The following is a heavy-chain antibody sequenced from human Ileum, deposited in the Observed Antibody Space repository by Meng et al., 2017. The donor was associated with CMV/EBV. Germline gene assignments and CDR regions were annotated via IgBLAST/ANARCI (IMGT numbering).Heavy chain of an antibody. V-gene: IGHV3-23*03. D-gene: IGHD2-2*02. CDR1: GFAFSDYS. CDR3: AKDTTPDSRYNFDC. CDR2: VYRRSTAK. Sequence: GESLKISCSASGFAFSDYSMNWVRQAPGGGLEWLSIVYRRSTAKYYAQSVKGRFTISRDDSTSTLYLQMNSLRVDDTATYYCAKDTTPDSRYNFDCWGQGTLVTVSS. J-gene: IGHJ4*02.